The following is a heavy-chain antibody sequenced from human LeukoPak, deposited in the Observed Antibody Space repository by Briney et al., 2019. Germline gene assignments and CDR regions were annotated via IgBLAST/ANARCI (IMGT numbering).Heavy chain of an antibody. V-gene: IGHV4-30-2*01. CDR3: ARSAHGDAFDI. CDR1: GGSISSGGYS. Sequence: SETLSLTCAVSGGSISSGGYSWSWIRQPPGKGLEWIGYIYHSGSTYYNPSLKSRVTISVDRSKNQFSLKLSSATAADTAVYYCARSAHGDAFDIWGQGTMVTVSS. J-gene: IGHJ3*02. CDR2: IYHSGST. D-gene: IGHD6-25*01.